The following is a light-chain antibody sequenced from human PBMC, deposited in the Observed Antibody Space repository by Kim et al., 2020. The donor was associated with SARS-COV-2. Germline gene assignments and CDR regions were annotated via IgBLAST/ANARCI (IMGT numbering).Light chain of an antibody. V-gene: IGKV3-15*01. CDR2: GAS. Sequence: EIVMTQSPASLSVSPGEGVTLSCRASQRINNNLAWYYQKPGQAPRLVIYGASTRATGIPARFSGSGSGTEFTLTISSLQPEDSAVYYCQQYYLWPRTFGVGTKVDIK. CDR1: QRINNN. J-gene: IGKJ4*02. CDR3: QQYYLWPRT.